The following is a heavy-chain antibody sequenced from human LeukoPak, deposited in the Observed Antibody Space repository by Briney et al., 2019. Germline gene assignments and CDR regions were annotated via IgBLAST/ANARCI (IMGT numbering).Heavy chain of an antibody. D-gene: IGHD2-8*01. V-gene: IGHV3-33*01. J-gene: IGHJ4*02. CDR2: VWYDGTNK. CDR3: VRDRGLGYCTSSTCHCFDY. CDR1: GFTFGSFG. Sequence: PGKSLRLSCTASGFTFGSFGMHWVRQAPGKGLEWVAVVWYDGTNKFYADSVKGRFTISRDNSMNTISLQMNSLRAEDSAVYFCVRDRGLGYCTSSTCHCFDYWGQGSLVTVSS.